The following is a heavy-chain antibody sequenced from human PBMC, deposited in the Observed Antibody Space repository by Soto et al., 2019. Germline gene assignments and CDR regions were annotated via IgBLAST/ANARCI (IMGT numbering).Heavy chain of an antibody. J-gene: IGHJ4*02. D-gene: IGHD3-10*01. Sequence: SETLSLTCAVYGGSFSGYYWSWIRQPPGKGLEWIGEINHSGSTNYNPSLKSRVTISVDTSKNQFSLKLSSVTAADTAVYYCARARTRTYYYGSGSYSPPHFDYWGQGTLVTVSS. CDR1: GGSFSGYY. CDR3: ARARTRTYYYGSGSYSPPHFDY. V-gene: IGHV4-34*01. CDR2: INHSGST.